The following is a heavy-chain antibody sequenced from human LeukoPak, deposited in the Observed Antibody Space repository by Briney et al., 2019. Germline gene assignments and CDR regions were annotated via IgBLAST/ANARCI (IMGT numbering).Heavy chain of an antibody. V-gene: IGHV3-64*02. CDR3: ARVPFSSGWYDY. CDR1: GFIFSNYR. CDR2: ISSNGGTT. J-gene: IGHJ4*02. Sequence: GGSLRLSCAASGFIFSNYRMHWVRQAPGRGLEFVSRISSNGGTTYYADSLKGRFIISRDNSKNTVYLQMASLRPEDMAVYYCARVPFSSGWYDYWGQGTLVTVSS. D-gene: IGHD6-19*01.